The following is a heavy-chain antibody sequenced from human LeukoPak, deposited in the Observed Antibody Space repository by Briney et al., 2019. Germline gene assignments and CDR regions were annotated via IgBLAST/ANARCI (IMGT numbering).Heavy chain of an antibody. V-gene: IGHV4-59*01. J-gene: IGHJ4*02. Sequence: PSETLSLTCTVSGGSINNYFWSWIRQPPGKGLEWIGYIYYTGSTNYNPSLKSRVTMSVDTSKNQFSLMLSSVTAADTAVYYCARDGPGMGLPFWDSWGQGTLVTVSS. CDR1: GGSINNYF. CDR2: IYYTGST. CDR3: ARDGPGMGLPFWDS. D-gene: IGHD3-10*01.